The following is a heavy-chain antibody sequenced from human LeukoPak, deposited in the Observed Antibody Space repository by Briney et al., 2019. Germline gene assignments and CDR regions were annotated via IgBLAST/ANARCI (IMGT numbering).Heavy chain of an antibody. D-gene: IGHD6-13*01. V-gene: IGHV1-69*01. CDR3: AREPGIAAAGPTAYFDY. CDR2: IIPIFGTA. J-gene: IGHJ4*02. CDR1: GGTFSSYA. Sequence: ASVKVSCKASGGTFSSYAISWVRQAPGQGLEWMGGIIPIFGTANYAQKFQGRVTITADESTSTAYMELSSLRSEDTAVYYCAREPGIAAAGPTAYFDYWGQRTLVTVSS.